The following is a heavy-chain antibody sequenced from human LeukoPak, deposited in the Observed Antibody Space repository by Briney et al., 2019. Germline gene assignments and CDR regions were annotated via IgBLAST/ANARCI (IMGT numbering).Heavy chain of an antibody. CDR2: IYPDDSDT. Sequence: GESLKISCKGSGYRFTTYWIGWVRQMPGKGLEWMGIIYPDDSDTRYSPSSQGQVTISADKSISTAYLQWSSLKASDTAMYYCARHSAYGSEWLAIDFWAQGTLVTVSS. V-gene: IGHV5-51*01. CDR3: ARHSAYGSEWLAIDF. J-gene: IGHJ4*02. D-gene: IGHD6-19*01. CDR1: GYRFTTYW.